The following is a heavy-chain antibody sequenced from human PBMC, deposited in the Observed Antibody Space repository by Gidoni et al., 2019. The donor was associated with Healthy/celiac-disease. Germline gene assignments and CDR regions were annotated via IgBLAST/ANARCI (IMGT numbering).Heavy chain of an antibody. CDR3: ARPPIRFLEWLPPDY. D-gene: IGHD3-3*01. CDR2: ISYDGSNK. Sequence: QVQLVESGGGVVQPGRSLRLSCAASGFPFSSYGMHWVRQAPGKGLEWVAVISYDGSNKYYADSVKGRFTISRDNSKNTLYLQMNSLRAEDTAVYYCARPPIRFLEWLPPDYWGQGTLVTVSS. J-gene: IGHJ4*02. CDR1: GFPFSSYG. V-gene: IGHV3-30*03.